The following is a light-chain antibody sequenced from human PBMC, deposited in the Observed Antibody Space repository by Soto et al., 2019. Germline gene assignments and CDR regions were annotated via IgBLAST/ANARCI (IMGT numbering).Light chain of an antibody. CDR2: VESSGSY. V-gene: IGLV4-60*03. CDR1: SGHSSNI. Sequence: QLVLTQSSSASASLGSSVKLTCTLSSGHSSNIIAWHQQQPGKAPRYLMKVESSGSYNKGSGVPGRFSGSSSGADRYLTISNLQSEDEADYYCETWDSNTRVFGGGTTLTVL. J-gene: IGLJ2*01. CDR3: ETWDSNTRV.